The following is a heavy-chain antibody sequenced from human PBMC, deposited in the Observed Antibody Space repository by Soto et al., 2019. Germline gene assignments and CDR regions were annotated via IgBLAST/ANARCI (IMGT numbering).Heavy chain of an antibody. V-gene: IGHV4-34*01. CDR2: INHSGST. CDR1: GGSFSCYY. Sequence: SETLSLTCAVYGGSFSCYYWSWIRQPPGKGLEWIGEINHSGSTNYNPSLKSRVTISVDTSKNQFSLKLSSVTAADTAVYYCARGTEYYYYYGMDVWGQGTTVTVSS. J-gene: IGHJ6*02. CDR3: ARGTEYYYYYGMDV.